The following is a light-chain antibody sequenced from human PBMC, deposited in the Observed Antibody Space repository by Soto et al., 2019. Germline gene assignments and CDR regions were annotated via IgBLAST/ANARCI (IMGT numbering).Light chain of an antibody. CDR2: EVN. Sequence: QSALTQPASVSGSPGQSVTISCTGASSDVGGNDYVSWYQQHPGKAPKLILYEVNNRPSGVSNHFSGSKSGNTASLIISGLQADDEAYYYCSSYSTTSTLVFGSGTKLTVL. V-gene: IGLV2-14*01. J-gene: IGLJ1*01. CDR3: SSYSTTSTLV. CDR1: SSDVGGNDY.